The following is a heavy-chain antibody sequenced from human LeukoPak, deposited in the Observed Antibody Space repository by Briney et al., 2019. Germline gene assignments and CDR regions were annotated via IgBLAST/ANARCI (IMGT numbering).Heavy chain of an antibody. Sequence: SVKVSCKASGGTFSSYAISWVRQAPGQGLEWMGGIIPIFGTANYAQKFQGRVTITADKSTSTAYMELSSLRSEDTAVYYCARELWTGGSPYFDSWGQGSLVTVSS. CDR3: ARELWTGGSPYFDS. D-gene: IGHD2-15*01. CDR1: GGTFSSYA. V-gene: IGHV1-69*06. CDR2: IIPIFGTA. J-gene: IGHJ4*02.